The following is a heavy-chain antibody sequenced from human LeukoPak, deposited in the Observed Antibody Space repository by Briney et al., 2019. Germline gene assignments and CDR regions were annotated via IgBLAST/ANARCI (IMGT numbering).Heavy chain of an antibody. CDR1: GGSISSGGYY. CDR3: ARARYDFWSNYYYGMDV. Sequence: SETLSLTCTVSGGSISSGGYYWSWIRQHPGKGLEWIGYISYSGSTYYNPSLKSRVTISVDTSKNQFSLQLSSVTAADTAVYYCARARYDFWSNYYYGMDVWGQGTTVTVSS. V-gene: IGHV4-31*03. J-gene: IGHJ6*02. CDR2: ISYSGST. D-gene: IGHD3-3*01.